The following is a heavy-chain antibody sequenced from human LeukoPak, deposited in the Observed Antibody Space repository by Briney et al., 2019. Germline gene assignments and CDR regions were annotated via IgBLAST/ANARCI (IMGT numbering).Heavy chain of an antibody. Sequence: SETLSLTCTVSGGSINTYFWSWIRQPPGEGLEWIGYIYYSGSTNYNPSLKSRVTISVDTSKNQCSLKLSSVTAADTAVYYCARGVTGGWYGDFQHWGQGTLVTVSS. V-gene: IGHV4-59*01. J-gene: IGHJ1*01. CDR1: GGSINTYF. CDR3: ARGVTGGWYGDFQH. D-gene: IGHD6-19*01. CDR2: IYYSGST.